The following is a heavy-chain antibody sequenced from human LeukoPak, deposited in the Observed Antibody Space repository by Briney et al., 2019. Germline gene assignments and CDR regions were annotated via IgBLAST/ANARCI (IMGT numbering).Heavy chain of an antibody. CDR1: GYTFTSYG. V-gene: IGHV1-18*01. CDR2: ISAYNGNT. D-gene: IGHD6-19*01. J-gene: IGHJ1*01. Sequence: GASVKVSCKASGYTFTSYGISWVRQAPGQGLEWMGWISAYNGNTNYAQKLQGRVTMTTDTSTSTAYMELRSLRSEDTAVYYCAREVSGIAVAGTPLRYFQHWGQGTLVTVSS. CDR3: AREVSGIAVAGTPLRYFQH.